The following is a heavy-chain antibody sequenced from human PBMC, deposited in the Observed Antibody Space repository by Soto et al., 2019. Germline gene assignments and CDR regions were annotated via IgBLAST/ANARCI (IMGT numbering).Heavy chain of an antibody. CDR1: GYTFTSYG. J-gene: IGHJ6*02. CDR2: ISAYNGNT. D-gene: IGHD6-13*01. V-gene: IGHV1-18*01. CDR3: ARDWPGIAALHYYYGMDV. Sequence: ASVKVSCKASGYTFTSYGISWVRQAPGQGLEWMGWISAYNGNTNYAQKLQGRVTMTTDTSTSTAYMELRSLRSDDTAVYYCARDWPGIAALHYYYGMDVWGQGTTVTVSS.